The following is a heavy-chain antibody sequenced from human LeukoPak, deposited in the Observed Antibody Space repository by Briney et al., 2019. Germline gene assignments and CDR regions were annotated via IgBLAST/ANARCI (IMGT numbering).Heavy chain of an antibody. CDR3: ARVEEYSSSWYGGRYYFDY. CDR2: IYRSGSN. J-gene: IGHJ4*02. D-gene: IGHD6-13*01. Sequence: PSVTLSLTCAVSGRPISSSNSWGGIRQPPGKGLEWIGEIYRSGSNNCNASLKSRVTISVDKSKNQFSVKLSSVTAAETAVYYCARVEEYSSSWYGGRYYFDYWGQGTLVTVSS. CDR1: GRPISSSNS. V-gene: IGHV4-4*02.